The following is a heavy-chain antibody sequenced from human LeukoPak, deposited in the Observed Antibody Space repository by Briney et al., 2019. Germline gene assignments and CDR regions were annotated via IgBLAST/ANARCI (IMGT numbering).Heavy chain of an antibody. Sequence: GASVKVSCKASGYTFTGYGISWVRQAPGQGLEWMGWISAYNGNTNYAQKLQGRVTMTTDTSTSTTYMELRSLRSDDTAVYYCARDLFLEWLSYYYYGMDVWGQGTTVTVSS. V-gene: IGHV1-18*01. CDR1: GYTFTGYG. D-gene: IGHD3-3*01. CDR2: ISAYNGNT. J-gene: IGHJ6*02. CDR3: ARDLFLEWLSYYYYGMDV.